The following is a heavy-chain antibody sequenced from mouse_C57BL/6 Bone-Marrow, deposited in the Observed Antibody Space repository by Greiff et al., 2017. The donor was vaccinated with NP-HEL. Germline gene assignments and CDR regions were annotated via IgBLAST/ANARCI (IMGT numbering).Heavy chain of an antibody. D-gene: IGHD4-1*01. V-gene: IGHV1-54*01. CDR2: INPGSGGT. Sequence: VQLQESGAELVRPGTSVKVSCKASGYAFTNYLIEWVKQRPGQGLEWIGVINPGSGGTNYNEKFKGKATLTADKSSSTAYMQLSSLTSEDSAVYFWARRNWFDYWGQGTTLTVSS. CDR1: GYAFTNYL. CDR3: ARRNWFDY. J-gene: IGHJ2*01.